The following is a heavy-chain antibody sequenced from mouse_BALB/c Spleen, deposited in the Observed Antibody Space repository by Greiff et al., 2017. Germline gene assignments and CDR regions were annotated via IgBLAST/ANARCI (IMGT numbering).Heavy chain of an antibody. Sequence: EVKVVESGGGLVQPGGSMKLSCVASGFTFSNYWMNWVRQSPEKGLEWVAEIRLKSNNYATHYAESVKGRFTISRDDSKSSVYLQMNNLRAEDTGIYYCTRVLRLWYFDVWGAGTTVTVSS. CDR1: GFTFSNYW. V-gene: IGHV6-6*02. D-gene: IGHD1-2*01. CDR2: IRLKSNNYAT. J-gene: IGHJ1*01. CDR3: TRVLRLWYFDV.